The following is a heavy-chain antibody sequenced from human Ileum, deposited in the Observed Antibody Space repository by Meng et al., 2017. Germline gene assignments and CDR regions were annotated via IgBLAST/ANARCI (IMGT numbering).Heavy chain of an antibody. Sequence: QVQLRESGPGRVKPSGTRSLPCAVSGGSISSSIWWSWVRQPPEKGLEWIGEIHHSGTTNYSPSLKSRLTISVDKSKNQFSLKLQSVTAADTAVYFCARGVVSGSHYNTYWGQGTLVTVSS. CDR2: IHHSGTT. V-gene: IGHV4-4*02. CDR3: ARGVVSGSHYNTY. J-gene: IGHJ4*02. CDR1: GGSISSSIW. D-gene: IGHD3-10*01.